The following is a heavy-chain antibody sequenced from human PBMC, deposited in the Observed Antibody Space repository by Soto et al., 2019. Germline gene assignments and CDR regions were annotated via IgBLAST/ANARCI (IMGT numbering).Heavy chain of an antibody. J-gene: IGHJ5*02. Sequence: QLKLQESGPGLVKPSETLSLTCSVSGGSISYNSYYWGWIRQPPGKGLEWVAGIFYTGTTYYSPSLKDRVTISVDTSKNSFSLNLTSVTAADTAVYFCARLVVVAPVANAWGQGTLVTVSS. CDR1: GGSISYNSYY. CDR2: IFYTGTT. V-gene: IGHV4-39*02. CDR3: ARLVVVAPVANA. D-gene: IGHD2-2*01.